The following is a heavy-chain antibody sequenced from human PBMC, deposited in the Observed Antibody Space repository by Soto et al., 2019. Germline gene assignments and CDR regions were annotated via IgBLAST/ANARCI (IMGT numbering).Heavy chain of an antibody. CDR1: GFTFSSYS. D-gene: IGHD3-22*01. CDR2: ISSSSSYI. Sequence: EVQLVESGGGLVKPGGSLRLSCAASGFTFSSYSMNWVRQAPGKGLEWVSSISSSSSYIYYADSVKGRFTISRDNSKNTLYLQMNSLRAEDTAVYYCARGRYYDSSGYIDYWGQGTLVTVSS. J-gene: IGHJ4*02. V-gene: IGHV3-21*01. CDR3: ARGRYYDSSGYIDY.